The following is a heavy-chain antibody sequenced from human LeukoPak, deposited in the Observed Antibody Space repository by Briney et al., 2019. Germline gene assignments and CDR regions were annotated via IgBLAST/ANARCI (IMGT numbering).Heavy chain of an antibody. CDR2: MNPNSGNT. D-gene: IGHD3-3*01. CDR3: ARYDFWSGLHVDY. CDR1: GYTFTSYD. Sequence: ASVKVSCKASGYTFTSYDINWVRQATGQGLEWMGWMNPNSGNTGYAQKFQGRVTMTRNTSISTAYMELSRLRSDDTAVYYCARYDFWSGLHVDYWGQGTLVTVSS. J-gene: IGHJ4*02. V-gene: IGHV1-8*01.